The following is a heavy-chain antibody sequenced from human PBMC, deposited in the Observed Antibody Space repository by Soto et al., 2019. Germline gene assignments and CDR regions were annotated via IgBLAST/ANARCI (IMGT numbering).Heavy chain of an antibody. CDR2: ISSSGSTI. J-gene: IGHJ3*02. D-gene: IGHD2-15*01. CDR3: RSTRYCSGGSCLPITFDI. CDR1: GFTFSDYY. Sequence: GGSLRLSCAASGFTFSDYYMSWIRQAPGKGLEWVSYISSSGSTIYYADSVKGRFTISRDNAKNSLYLQMNSLRAEDTAVYYCRSTRYCSGGSCLPITFDIWGQGTMVTVSS. V-gene: IGHV3-11*01.